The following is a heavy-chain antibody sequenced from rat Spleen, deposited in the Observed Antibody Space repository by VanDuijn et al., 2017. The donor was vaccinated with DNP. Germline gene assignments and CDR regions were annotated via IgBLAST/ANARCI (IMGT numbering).Heavy chain of an antibody. CDR2: ISYDGSST. CDR1: GFTFSDYA. J-gene: IGHJ2*01. V-gene: IGHV5-7*01. Sequence: EAQLVESGGGLVQPGRSLKLSCAASGFTFSDYAMAWVRQSPKKGLEWVATISYDGSSTYYRDSVKGRFTISRDNAKNTQYLRMDSLRSEDTATYYCARHRAIAAIWDYWGQGVMVTVSS. D-gene: IGHD1-2*01. CDR3: ARHRAIAAIWDY.